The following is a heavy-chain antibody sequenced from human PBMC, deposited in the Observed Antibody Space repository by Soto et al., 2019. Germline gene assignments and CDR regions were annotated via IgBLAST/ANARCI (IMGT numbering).Heavy chain of an antibody. D-gene: IGHD1-20*01. CDR2: IKGDGINT. J-gene: IGHJ3*01. CDR3: ARGIPGHYGFDV. Sequence: SLRLSCSASLFTFSNYWIHWVRHSPLKCLVWVSRIKGDGINTNYADSVKGRFTISRDNAGNTVYLQMNSLRTDDTAVYYCARGIPGHYGFDVWGQGTMVTVSS. CDR1: LFTFSNYW. V-gene: IGHV3-74*01.